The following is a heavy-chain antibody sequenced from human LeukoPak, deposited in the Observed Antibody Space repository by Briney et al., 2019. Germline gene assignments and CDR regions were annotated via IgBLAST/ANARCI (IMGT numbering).Heavy chain of an antibody. CDR3: ARPGLVAADAFDI. Sequence: PSETLSLTCAVYGGSFSGYYWSWIRQPPGKGLESIGEINHSGSTNYNPSLKSRVTISVDTSKNQFSLKLSSVTAADTAVYYCARPGLVAADAFDIWGQGTMVTVSS. CDR2: INHSGST. J-gene: IGHJ3*02. CDR1: GGSFSGYY. D-gene: IGHD2-15*01. V-gene: IGHV4-34*01.